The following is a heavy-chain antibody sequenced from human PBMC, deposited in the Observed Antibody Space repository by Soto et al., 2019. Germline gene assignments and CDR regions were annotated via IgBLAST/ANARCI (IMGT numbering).Heavy chain of an antibody. CDR2: ISSSGNGT. V-gene: IGHV3-23*01. J-gene: IGHJ3*01. D-gene: IGHD3-10*01. CDR3: AKRFFGSGSPPGAFDV. CDR1: GFTFSNYA. Sequence: VQLLESGGGLVQPGGSLRLSCAASGFTFSNYAMSWVRQAPGKGPEWVSFISSSGNGTYYADSVKGRFTISRDNSKNTLYLQMNNLRAEDTAIYYCAKRFFGSGSPPGAFDVWGQGTMVTVSS.